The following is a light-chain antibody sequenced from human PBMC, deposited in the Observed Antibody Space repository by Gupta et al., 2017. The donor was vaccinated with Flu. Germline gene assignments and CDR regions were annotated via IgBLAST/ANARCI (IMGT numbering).Light chain of an antibody. CDR2: DTS. J-gene: IGLJ2*01. V-gene: IGLV7-46*01. Sequence: GTVPLTFGSSPGPVTFDHYAYWFQQKPGPAPMIRSYDTSNKHSWTPARFSASLLAATVALTLSGTQPEDDSYYYSKLSFGGGLVFGGGTNLTVL. CDR3: KLSFGGGLV. CDR1: PGPVTFDHY.